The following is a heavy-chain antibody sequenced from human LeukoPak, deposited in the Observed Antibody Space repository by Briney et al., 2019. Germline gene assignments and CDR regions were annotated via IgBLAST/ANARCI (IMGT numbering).Heavy chain of an antibody. CDR3: ARALVDTAMVYYYYYMDV. J-gene: IGHJ6*03. V-gene: IGHV3-30*01. D-gene: IGHD5-18*01. CDR1: GFTFSSYA. Sequence: PGGSLRLSCAASGFTFSSYAMHWVRQAPGKRLEWVAVISYDGSNKYYADSVKGRFTISRDNSKNTLYLQMNSLRAEDTAVYYCARALVDTAMVYYYYYMDVWGKGTTVTVSS. CDR2: ISYDGSNK.